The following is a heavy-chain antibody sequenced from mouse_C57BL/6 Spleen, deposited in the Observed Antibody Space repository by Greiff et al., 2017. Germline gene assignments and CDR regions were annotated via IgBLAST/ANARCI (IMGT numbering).Heavy chain of an antibody. D-gene: IGHD5-5*01. CDR2: IRSKSNNYAT. V-gene: IGHV10-1*01. CDR3: VGYYLYGAMDY. Sequence: EVKVVESGGGLVQPKGSLKLSCAASGFSFNTYAMNWVRQAPGKGLEWVARIRSKSNNYATYYADSVKDRFTISRDDSESMLYLQMNNLKTEDTAMYYCVGYYLYGAMDYWGQGTSVTVSS. J-gene: IGHJ4*01. CDR1: GFSFNTYA.